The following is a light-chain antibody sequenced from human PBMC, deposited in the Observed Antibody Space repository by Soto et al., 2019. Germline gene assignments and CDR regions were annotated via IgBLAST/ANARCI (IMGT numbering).Light chain of an antibody. Sequence: EIVLTQSPGTLSLSPGERATLSCRASQSISSSFLAWYQQRPGQSPRLIIYGASSRATGIPDRFSGSGSGTDFTLTINSLEPEDFAVYYCQQRSNWPSITFGQGTRLEI. CDR1: QSISSSF. CDR2: GAS. J-gene: IGKJ5*01. V-gene: IGKV3D-20*02. CDR3: QQRSNWPSIT.